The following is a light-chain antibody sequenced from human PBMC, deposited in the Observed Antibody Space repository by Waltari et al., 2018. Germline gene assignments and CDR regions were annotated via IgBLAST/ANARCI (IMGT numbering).Light chain of an antibody. Sequence: DFVMTQSPDSLALSLGERATITCTSSQNILYSSNNKHYLAWYQQKPGQPPKLLIYWASTRESGVPDRFSGSGSGTDFTLTISSLQAEDVAVYYCQQYYSAWTFGQGTKVEIK. CDR1: QNILYSSNNKHY. V-gene: IGKV4-1*01. CDR2: WAS. CDR3: QQYYSAWT. J-gene: IGKJ1*01.